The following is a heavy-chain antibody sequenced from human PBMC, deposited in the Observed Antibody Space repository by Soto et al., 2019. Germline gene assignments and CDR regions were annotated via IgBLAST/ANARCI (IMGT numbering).Heavy chain of an antibody. CDR1: GGSISSDGYC. CDR3: ARVWLRGLYSNHDAGFDP. J-gene: IGHJ5*02. CDR2: ICYGGST. Sequence: LSLTCSVSGGSISSDGYCWSWIRQHPGKGLEWIGYICYGGSTYYNPTLKSRVTISLVTSNDRFSLNLSSVTAADTAVYYCARVWLRGLYSNHDAGFDPWGQGTLVTVSS. D-gene: IGHD3-16*01. V-gene: IGHV4-31*03.